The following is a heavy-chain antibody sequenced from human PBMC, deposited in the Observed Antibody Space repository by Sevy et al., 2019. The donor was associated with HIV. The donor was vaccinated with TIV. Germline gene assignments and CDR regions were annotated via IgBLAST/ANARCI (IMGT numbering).Heavy chain of an antibody. CDR1: GFTINTNY. D-gene: IGHD6-19*01. CDR3: ARGTKAVAFSWYYYYMDV. V-gene: IGHV3-66*02. Sequence: GGSLRLSCAASGFTINTNYMTWVRQSPGTGLEWVSLTFVAGRTYYADSVKCRFATSSDNSRNTFLLQMNSLRLDDTGVYYYARGTKAVAFSWYYYYMDVWGKWTTVTVSS. J-gene: IGHJ6*03. CDR2: TFVAGRT.